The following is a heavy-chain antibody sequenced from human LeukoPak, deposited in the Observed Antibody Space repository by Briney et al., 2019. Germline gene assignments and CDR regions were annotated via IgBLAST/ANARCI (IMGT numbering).Heavy chain of an antibody. CDR2: IYYSGTT. J-gene: IGHJ4*02. CDR3: ARVYCSGGSCYVDY. V-gene: IGHV4-31*03. D-gene: IGHD2-15*01. CDR1: GGSISSGGYH. Sequence: SETLSLTCTVSGGSISSGGYHWSWIRQHPGKGLEWIGHIYYSGTTYYNPSLKRRVTISIDTSKKQFSLKLSSVTAADTAVYYCARVYCSGGSCYVDYWGQGTLVTVSS.